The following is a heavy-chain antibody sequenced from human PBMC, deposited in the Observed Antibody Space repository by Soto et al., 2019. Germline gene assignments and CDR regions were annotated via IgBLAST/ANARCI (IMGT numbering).Heavy chain of an antibody. Sequence: QEQLVQSGGGVVQPGGSLRLSCVGSGFMFRHFGMHWVRQAPGKALEWVAFISYEGISKYYGDSLKDRFTISRDNSKNTLYLQMNSLRPADTAFYYCARNRVGSAGVPFDPWGQGSLVTVSS. V-gene: IGHV3-30*03. D-gene: IGHD1-26*01. CDR1: GFMFRHFG. CDR3: ARNRVGSAGVPFDP. CDR2: ISYEGISK. J-gene: IGHJ5*02.